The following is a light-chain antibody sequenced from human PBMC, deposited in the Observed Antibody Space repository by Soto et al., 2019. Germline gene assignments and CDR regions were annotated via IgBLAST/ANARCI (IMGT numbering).Light chain of an antibody. CDR3: QQRSNWPLT. J-gene: IGKJ4*01. CDR1: QTVSSQ. V-gene: IGKV3-11*01. Sequence: EILLTQSPGTLSLSPWEGATLACRASQTVSSQLAWYQQKPGQAPRLLIYDASNRATGIPARFSGSGSGTDFTLTISSLEPEDFAVYYCQQRSNWPLTFGGGTKVDI. CDR2: DAS.